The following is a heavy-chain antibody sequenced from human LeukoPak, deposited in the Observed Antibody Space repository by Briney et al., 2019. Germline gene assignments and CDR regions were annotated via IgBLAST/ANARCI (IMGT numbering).Heavy chain of an antibody. J-gene: IGHJ4*02. Sequence: QAGGCLRLACAASGFTVNYDAISWVRQDPRKGLEWVSSVRGSGGSTYYSDSVRGRFTISRDISKNTVYLQMNSLRAEDTAMYYCAKDDKGDFYFDYWGQGTLVTVSS. CDR2: VRGSGGST. CDR3: AKDDKGDFYFDY. CDR1: GFTVNYDA. D-gene: IGHD3-16*01. V-gene: IGHV3-23*01.